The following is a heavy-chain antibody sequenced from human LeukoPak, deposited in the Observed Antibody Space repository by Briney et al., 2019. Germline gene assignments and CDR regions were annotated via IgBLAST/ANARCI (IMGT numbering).Heavy chain of an antibody. CDR1: GYSISSGYY. CDR3: ARDKAAAGSWGWGDHWFDP. J-gene: IGHJ5*02. V-gene: IGHV4-38-2*02. CDR2: IYHSGST. D-gene: IGHD6-13*01. Sequence: SETLSLTCTVSGYSISSGYYWGWIRQPPGKGLEWIGSIYHSGSTYYNPSLKSRVTISVDTSKNQFSLKLSSVTAADTAVYYCARDKAAAGSWGWGDHWFDPWGQGTLVTVSS.